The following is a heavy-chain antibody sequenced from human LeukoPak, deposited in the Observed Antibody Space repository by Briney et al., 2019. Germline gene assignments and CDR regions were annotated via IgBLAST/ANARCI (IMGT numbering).Heavy chain of an antibody. V-gene: IGHV3-48*04. CDR3: ARAINPAEYEILWGPFDS. Sequence: PGGTLRLSCAASGFIFSSHGMNWVRQAPAKGLEWVSYISSSGSTIYYADSVKGRFTISRDNAKNSLYLQMDSLRSEDTAVYFCARAINPAEYEILWGPFDSWGQGTLVTVSS. D-gene: IGHD3-16*01. CDR1: GFIFSSHG. J-gene: IGHJ5*01. CDR2: ISSSGSTI.